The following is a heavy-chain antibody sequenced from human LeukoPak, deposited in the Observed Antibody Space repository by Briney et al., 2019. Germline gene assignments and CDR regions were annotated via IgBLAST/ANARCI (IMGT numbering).Heavy chain of an antibody. J-gene: IGHJ4*02. CDR3: AKAEGITMIVVVITPFDY. CDR1: GFTFSDSY. V-gene: IGHV3-23*01. D-gene: IGHD3-22*01. CDR2: ISGSGGGT. Sequence: GGSLRLSCAASGFTFSDSYMSWVRQAPGKGLEWVSAISGSGGGTYYADSVKGRFTISRDNSKNTLYLQMNSLRAEDTAVYYCAKAEGITMIVVVITPFDYWGQGTLVTVSS.